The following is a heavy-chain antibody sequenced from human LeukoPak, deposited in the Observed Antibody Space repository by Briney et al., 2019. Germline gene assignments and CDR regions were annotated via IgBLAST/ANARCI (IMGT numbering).Heavy chain of an antibody. D-gene: IGHD6-6*01. CDR1: GFTFSDYY. Sequence: PGGSLRLSCAASGFTFSDYYMNWVRQAPGKGLEWVSSISSSSSYIYYADSVKGRFTISRDNAKNSLYLQMNSLRAEDTAVYYCARDKGSSSNFDYWGQGTLVTVSS. J-gene: IGHJ4*02. V-gene: IGHV3-21*01. CDR2: ISSSSSYI. CDR3: ARDKGSSSNFDY.